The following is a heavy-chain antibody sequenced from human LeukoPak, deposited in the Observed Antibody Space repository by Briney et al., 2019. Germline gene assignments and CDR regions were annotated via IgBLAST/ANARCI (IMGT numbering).Heavy chain of an antibody. CDR3: ARDLPQYCSGGSCYSRGISAGIDY. V-gene: IGHV1-2*02. CDR1: GYTFTGYY. D-gene: IGHD2-15*01. CDR2: INPNSGGT. J-gene: IGHJ4*02. Sequence: GASVKVSCKASGYTFTGYYMHWVRQAPGQGLEWMGWINPNSGGTNYAQKFQGRVTMTRDTSISTAYMELSRLRSDDTAVYYCARDLPQYCSGGSCYSRGISAGIDYWGQGTLVTVSS.